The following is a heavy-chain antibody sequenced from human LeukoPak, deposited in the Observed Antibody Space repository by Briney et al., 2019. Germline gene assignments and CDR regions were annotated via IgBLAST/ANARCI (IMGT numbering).Heavy chain of an antibody. V-gene: IGHV4-4*02. CDR3: AGDIPIVVANPMGHDAFDI. CDR2: IYHSGST. D-gene: IGHD3-22*01. CDR1: GGSISSSNW. J-gene: IGHJ3*02. Sequence: SSETLSLTCAISGGSISSSNWWSWVRQPPGKGLEGIGEIYHSGSTNYNPSLKSRVTISVDKCKNHFSLKLNSVTAADTAVYYCAGDIPIVVANPMGHDAFDIWGQGTMVTVSS.